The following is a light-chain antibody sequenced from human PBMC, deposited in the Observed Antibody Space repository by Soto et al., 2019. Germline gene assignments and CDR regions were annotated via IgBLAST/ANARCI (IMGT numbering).Light chain of an antibody. J-gene: IGKJ2*01. CDR3: QQYDSYPYT. CDR1: QSINNW. Sequence: DIQMTQSPSTLSASVGDRVTITCRASQSINNWLAWYQQKPGKAPKLLVYKASSLESGVPSRFSGSGSGTEFTLTISSLQPDDFATYYCQQYDSYPYTLGQGTKLEIK. CDR2: KAS. V-gene: IGKV1-5*03.